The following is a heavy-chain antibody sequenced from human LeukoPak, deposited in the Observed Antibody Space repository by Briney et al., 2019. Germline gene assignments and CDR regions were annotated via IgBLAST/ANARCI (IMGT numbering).Heavy chain of an antibody. CDR1: GGSISIYY. Sequence: SETLSLTCTVSGGSISIYYWSWIRQPAGKGLEWIGRIYTSGSTNYTPSLKSRVTMSVDMSKNQFSLKLSSVTAADTAVYYCARVTWDDTLTGYSYYFDYWGQGTLVTVSS. J-gene: IGHJ4*02. CDR2: IYTSGST. CDR3: ARVTWDDTLTGYSYYFDY. D-gene: IGHD3-9*01. V-gene: IGHV4-4*07.